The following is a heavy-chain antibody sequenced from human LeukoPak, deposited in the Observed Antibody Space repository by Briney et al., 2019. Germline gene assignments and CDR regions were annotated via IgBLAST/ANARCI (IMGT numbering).Heavy chain of an antibody. CDR1: GFTFNSYA. CDR2: ISGSGGST. CDR3: AKAPVTTCSGAYCYPFDY. V-gene: IGHV3-23*01. J-gene: IGHJ4*02. D-gene: IGHD2-21*01. Sequence: GGSLRLSCAASGFTFNSYAMNWVRQAPGKGLEWVSTISGSGGSTYYADSVKGRFTIFRDNSKNTLYLQMNRLRAEDAAVYYCAKAPVTTCSGAYCYPFDYWGQGTLVTVSS.